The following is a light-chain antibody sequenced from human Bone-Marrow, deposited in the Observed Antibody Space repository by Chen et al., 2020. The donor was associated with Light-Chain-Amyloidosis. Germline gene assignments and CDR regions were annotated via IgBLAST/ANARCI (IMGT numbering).Light chain of an antibody. J-gene: IGKJ4*01. V-gene: IGKV3-20*01. CDR1: QTISSNY. CDR3: QQYGTSPLT. Sequence: EIVLTQSPGTLSLSPGEGANLSCRASQTISSNYLTWYQQKFGQAPRLRIYGSSSRATGIPDRFTGSGSGTDFTLTLNRLEPEDFAMYYCQQYGTSPLTFGGGTKVEIK. CDR2: GSS.